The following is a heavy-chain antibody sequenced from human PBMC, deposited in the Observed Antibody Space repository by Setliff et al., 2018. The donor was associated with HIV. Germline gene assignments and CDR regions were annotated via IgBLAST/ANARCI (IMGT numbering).Heavy chain of an antibody. CDR3: ASLRRSNLFPWFGP. V-gene: IGHV4-4*07. J-gene: IGHJ5*02. Sequence: PSETLSLTCTVSGGSISSYYWSWIRQPAGKGLEWIGRIYSSGSTNYNPSLESRVTMSVDTSKNQSSLKLKSVTAADTAMNYCASLRRSNLFPWFGPWGQGTLVTVSS. CDR1: GGSISSYY. D-gene: IGHD6-13*01. CDR2: IYSSGST.